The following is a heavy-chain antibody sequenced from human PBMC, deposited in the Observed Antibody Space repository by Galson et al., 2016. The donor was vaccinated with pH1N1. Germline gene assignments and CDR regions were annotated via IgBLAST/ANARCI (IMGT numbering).Heavy chain of an antibody. CDR2: ISGDGGST. CDR3: ACPYCDSFSCYRYLDH. V-gene: IGHV3-43*02. J-gene: IGHJ4*02. CDR1: GFTFDDYA. D-gene: IGHD2-21*01. Sequence: SLRLSCAASGFTFDDYAMHWVRQAPGKGLEWVSLISGDGGSTYYADSVKGRFTISRDNSKNSLYLQMNSLRSDDTATYYCACPYCDSFSCYRYLDHWGQGTPVTVSS.